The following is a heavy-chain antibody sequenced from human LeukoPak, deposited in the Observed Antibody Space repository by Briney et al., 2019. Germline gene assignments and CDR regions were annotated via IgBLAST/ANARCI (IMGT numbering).Heavy chain of an antibody. CDR1: GYTFTGYY. CDR3: ARDEYYDFWSGYYSRFDP. CDR2: INPNSGGT. D-gene: IGHD3-3*01. J-gene: IGHJ5*02. Sequence: VASVKVSCXASGYTFTGYYMHWVRQAPGQGLEWMGWINPNSGGTNYAQKFQGRVTMTRDTSISTAYMELSRLRSDDTAVYYCARDEYYDFWSGYYSRFDPWGQGTLVTASS. V-gene: IGHV1-2*02.